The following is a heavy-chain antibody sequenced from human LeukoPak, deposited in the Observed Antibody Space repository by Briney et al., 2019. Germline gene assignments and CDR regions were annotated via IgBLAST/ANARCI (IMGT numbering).Heavy chain of an antibody. CDR3: ARHKGPHIVRGVLRNNWFDP. Sequence: SETLSLTCTVSGGSISSHTYSWGWIRQPPGKGLEWIGTLSYSAHTFYSSSLKSRVTISGDTSKNQFSLILTSVTAADTAVYYCARHKGPHIVRGVLRNNWFDPWGQGTLVTVSS. D-gene: IGHD3-10*01. J-gene: IGHJ5*02. CDR1: GGSISSHTYS. V-gene: IGHV4-39*01. CDR2: LSYSAHT.